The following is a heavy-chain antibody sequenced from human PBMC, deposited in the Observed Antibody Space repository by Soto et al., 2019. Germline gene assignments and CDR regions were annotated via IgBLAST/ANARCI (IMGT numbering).Heavy chain of an antibody. CDR2: INAGNGNT. V-gene: IGHV1-3*01. D-gene: IGHD3-9*01. CDR3: ARGPLYYDILTGYVGLNYFDY. CDR1: GYTFTSYA. Sequence: SVKVSCKASGYTFTSYAMHWVRQAPGQRLEWMGWINAGNGNTKYSQKFQGRVTITRDTSASTAYMELSSLRSEDTAVYYCARGPLYYDILTGYVGLNYFDYWGQGTLVTVSS. J-gene: IGHJ4*02.